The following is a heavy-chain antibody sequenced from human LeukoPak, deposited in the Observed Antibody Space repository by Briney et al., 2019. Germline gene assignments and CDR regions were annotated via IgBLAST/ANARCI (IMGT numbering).Heavy chain of an antibody. J-gene: IGHJ3*02. D-gene: IGHD2-21*01. CDR3: LTIVETDLDAFDI. CDR1: GFTFRKYW. V-gene: IGHV3-74*01. CDR2: INPDDGST. Sequence: GGSLRLSCAASGFTFRKYWLHWVRQAPGKGLVWVSRINPDDGSTSYADSVKGRFTISRDNAKSTLYLQMNSLRAEDTAVYYCLTIVETDLDAFDIWGQGTKVTVPS.